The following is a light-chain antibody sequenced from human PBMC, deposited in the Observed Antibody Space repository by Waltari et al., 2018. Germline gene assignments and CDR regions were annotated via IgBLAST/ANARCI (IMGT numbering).Light chain of an antibody. V-gene: IGLV2-14*03. CDR1: SSDVGGYNH. CDR3: SSYSTSITPYV. Sequence: QSALTQPASVSGSLGQWITISCTGTSSDVGGYNHFSCYQQHPGKAPKLMIYDVSSRPSGVSNRFFGSKSGNTASLTISGIQAEDESVYFCSSYSTSITPYVFGTGTKVTVL. J-gene: IGLJ1*01. CDR2: DVS.